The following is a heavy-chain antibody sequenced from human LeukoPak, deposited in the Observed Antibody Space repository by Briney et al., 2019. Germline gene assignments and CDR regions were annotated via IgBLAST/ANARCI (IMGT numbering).Heavy chain of an antibody. V-gene: IGHV4-30-2*01. J-gene: IGHJ3*02. CDR3: ARGTNDAFDI. Sequence: PSETLSLTCAVSGGSISSGGYSWRWIRQPPGKGLEWIGYIYHSGSTYYNPSLKSRVTISVDRSKNQFSLKLSSVTAADTAVYYCARGTNDAFDIWGQGTMVTVSS. CDR2: IYHSGST. D-gene: IGHD1/OR15-1a*01. CDR1: GGSISSGGYS.